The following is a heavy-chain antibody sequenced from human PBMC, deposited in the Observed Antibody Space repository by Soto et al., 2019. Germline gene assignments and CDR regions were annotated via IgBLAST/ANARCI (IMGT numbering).Heavy chain of an antibody. CDR2: IYHSGST. CDR1: GGSISSSNW. V-gene: IGHV4-4*02. J-gene: IGHJ5*02. CDR3: ARFLRYCSSTSCQARLRSFDP. D-gene: IGHD2-2*01. Sequence: PSETLSLTCAVSGGSISSSNWWRWVRQPPGKGLEWIGEIYHSGSTNYNPSLKSRVTISVDKSKNQFSLKLSSVTAADTAVYYCARFLRYCSSTSCQARLRSFDPWGQGTLVTVSS.